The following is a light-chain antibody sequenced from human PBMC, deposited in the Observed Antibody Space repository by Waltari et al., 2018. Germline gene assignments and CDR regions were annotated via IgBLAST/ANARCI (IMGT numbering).Light chain of an antibody. CDR2: DVS. Sequence: QSALTQPRSVSGTPGQSVTISRTGTSSDVGGYNYVSWYQQHPGTAPKLMIYDVSKRPSGVPDRFSGSKSGNTASLTISGLQAEDEADYYCCSYAGSYTFVVFGGGTKLTVL. CDR3: CSYAGSYTFVV. J-gene: IGLJ2*01. CDR1: SSDVGGYNY. V-gene: IGLV2-11*01.